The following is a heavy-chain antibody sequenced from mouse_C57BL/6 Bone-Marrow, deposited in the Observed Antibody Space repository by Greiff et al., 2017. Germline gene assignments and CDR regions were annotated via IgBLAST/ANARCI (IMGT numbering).Heavy chain of an antibody. J-gene: IGHJ2*01. V-gene: IGHV1-64*01. CDR1: GYTFTSYW. CDR3: ARDPGGGY. CDR2: IHPNSGST. D-gene: IGHD1-1*02. Sequence: VQLQQPGAELVKPGASVKLSCKASGYTFTSYWMHWVKQRPGQGLEWIGMIHPNSGSTNYNAKFKSKATLTVDKSSSTAYMQLSSLTSEDSAVYYCARDPGGGYWGQGTTLTVSS.